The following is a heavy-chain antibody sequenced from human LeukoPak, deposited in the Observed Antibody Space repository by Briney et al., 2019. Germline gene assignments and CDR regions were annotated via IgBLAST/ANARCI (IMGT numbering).Heavy chain of an antibody. D-gene: IGHD6-6*01. Sequence: SETLSLTCTVSGGSISSSGYNWAWIRQPPGKGLEWIGYIYYSGSTYYNPSLKSRVTISVDTSKNQFSLKLSSVTAADTAVYYCARVAHIAARPETYYFDYWGQGTLVTVSS. CDR1: GGSISSSGYN. CDR3: ARVAHIAARPETYYFDY. J-gene: IGHJ4*02. CDR2: IYYSGST. V-gene: IGHV4-31*03.